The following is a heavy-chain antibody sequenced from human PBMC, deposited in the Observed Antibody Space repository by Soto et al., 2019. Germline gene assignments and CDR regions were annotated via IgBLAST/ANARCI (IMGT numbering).Heavy chain of an antibody. CDR3: ARETGYENWFDP. Sequence: SETLSLTCTVSGDSISSYYSSWFRQLPGKGLERIGYIYYSGSTNYNPSLNSQVTISVDTYKNQFPIKLSSVPTADTAVYYCARETGYENWFDPWGQGTLVTVS. V-gene: IGHV4-59*01. CDR2: IYYSGST. D-gene: IGHD6-13*01. CDR1: GDSISSYY. J-gene: IGHJ5*02.